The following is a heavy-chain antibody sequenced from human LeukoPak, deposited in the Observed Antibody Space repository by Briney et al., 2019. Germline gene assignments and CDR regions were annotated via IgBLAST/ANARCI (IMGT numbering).Heavy chain of an antibody. J-gene: IGHJ4*02. V-gene: IGHV1-2*02. CDR1: GYTFTGYY. Sequence: ASVKVSCKASGYTFTGYYMHWVRQAPGQGLEWMGWINPNSGGTNYAQKFQGRVTMTRDTSISTAYMELSRLRSDDTAVYYCARGTPYYYDSSGYSGHWGQGTLVTVSS. CDR3: ARGTPYYYDSSGYSGH. CDR2: INPNSGGT. D-gene: IGHD3-22*01.